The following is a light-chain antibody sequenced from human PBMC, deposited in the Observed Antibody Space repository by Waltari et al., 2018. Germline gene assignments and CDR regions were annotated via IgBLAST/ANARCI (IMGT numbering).Light chain of an antibody. Sequence: DIQMTQSPSTLSASVGDRVTITCRASQSISSWLAWYKQKPGKAPKLLSYKASSLESGVPSRFIGSGSGTEFTLTISSLQPDDFATYYCQQYNSYSLTFGGGTKVEIK. CDR1: QSISSW. J-gene: IGKJ4*01. V-gene: IGKV1-5*03. CDR2: KAS. CDR3: QQYNSYSLT.